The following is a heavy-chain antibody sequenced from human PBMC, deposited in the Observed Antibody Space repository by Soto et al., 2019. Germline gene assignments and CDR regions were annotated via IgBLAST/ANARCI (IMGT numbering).Heavy chain of an antibody. J-gene: IGHJ6*02. V-gene: IGHV4-59*01. Sequence: SETLSLTCTVSGGSISSYYWSWIRQPPGKGLEWIGYIYYSGSTNYNPSLKSRVTISVDTSKNQFSLKLSSVTAADTAVYYCARLGSSGWGYYYYYGMDVWGQGTTVTVSS. D-gene: IGHD6-19*01. CDR2: IYYSGST. CDR3: ARLGSSGWGYYYYYGMDV. CDR1: GGSISSYY.